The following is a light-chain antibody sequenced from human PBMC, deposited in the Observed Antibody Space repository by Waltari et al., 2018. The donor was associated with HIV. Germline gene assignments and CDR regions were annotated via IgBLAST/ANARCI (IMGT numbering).Light chain of an antibody. CDR1: KIGSKS. CDR2: NGS. Sequence: SYVLTQPPSVSVAPGQTARITGGGNKIGSKSVHWYQQKAGQAPVLVVYNGSDRPPGSPERVSGSRSGNTATLTISRVEAGDEADYYCHVWDRSSDHHVFGTGTKVTVL. CDR3: HVWDRSSDHHV. J-gene: IGLJ1*01. V-gene: IGLV3-21*02.